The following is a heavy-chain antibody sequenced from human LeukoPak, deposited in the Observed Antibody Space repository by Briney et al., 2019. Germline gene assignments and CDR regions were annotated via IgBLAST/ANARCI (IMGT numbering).Heavy chain of an antibody. CDR2: IRSKAYGGTT. D-gene: IGHD2-15*01. CDR1: GFIFGDYS. J-gene: IGHJ6*02. Sequence: GGSLRLSCTTSGFIFGDYSMTWVRQAPGKGLEWVGSIRSKAYGGTTEYAASVKGRLTISRDDSESIAYLHMNSLKTEDTAVYHCTRDRVAASTSYYYYYGMDVWGQGTTVTVSS. CDR3: TRDRVAASTSYYYYYGMDV. V-gene: IGHV3-49*04.